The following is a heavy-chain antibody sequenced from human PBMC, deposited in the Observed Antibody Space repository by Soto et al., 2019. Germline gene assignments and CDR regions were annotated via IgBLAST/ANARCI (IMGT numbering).Heavy chain of an antibody. V-gene: IGHV3-48*02. J-gene: IGHJ6*02. CDR1: GCTCSTYN. CDR2: ITNTGETI. CDR3: ARDGDRGYDMDV. Sequence: EVQMVESGGGLVQPGRSLRLSCAGSGCTCSTYNMDWVRQAPGKGLEWISYITNTGETIYYADSVRGRFTISRDNAKNALFLQMNSLRDEDTAVYYCARDGDRGYDMDVCGQGTTVTVSS.